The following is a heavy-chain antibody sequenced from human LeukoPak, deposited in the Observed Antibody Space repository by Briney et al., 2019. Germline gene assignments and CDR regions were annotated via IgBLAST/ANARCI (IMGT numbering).Heavy chain of an antibody. CDR3: ARTSIAARPALYGMDV. J-gene: IGHJ6*02. V-gene: IGHV5-51*01. Sequence: GESLKISCEGSGYRFTSYWIGWVRQMPGKGLEWMGIIYPGDSDTRYSPSFQGQVTISADKSISTAYLQWSSLKASDTAMYYCARTSIAARPALYGMDVWGQGTTVTVSS. CDR1: GYRFTSYW. D-gene: IGHD6-6*01. CDR2: IYPGDSDT.